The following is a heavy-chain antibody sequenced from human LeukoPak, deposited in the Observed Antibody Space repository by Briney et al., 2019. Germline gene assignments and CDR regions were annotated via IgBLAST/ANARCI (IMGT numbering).Heavy chain of an antibody. Sequence: GGSLRLSCAASGFALSSYAMNWVRQAPGKGLEWVSSISSRSTYIYYADSVQGRFTISRDNAKNSLYLQMNSLRAEDTAVYYCATGEGYCGDTACVFAYWGLGTVVTVSS. CDR3: ATGEGYCGDTACVFAY. J-gene: IGHJ4*02. CDR1: GFALSSYA. D-gene: IGHD2-15*01. CDR2: ISSRSTYI. V-gene: IGHV3-21*01.